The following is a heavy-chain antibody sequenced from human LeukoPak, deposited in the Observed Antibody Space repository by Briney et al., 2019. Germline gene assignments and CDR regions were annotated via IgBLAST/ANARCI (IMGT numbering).Heavy chain of an antibody. V-gene: IGHV1-46*01. CDR1: GYTFTSYY. J-gene: IGHJ4*02. D-gene: IGHD1-26*01. CDR2: INPSGGTT. CDR3: ARVILVGGTPEYYFDY. Sequence: ASVKVSCKASGYTFTSYYMHWVRQAPGQGLEWMGIINPSGGTTSYAQKFQGRVTLTRDTSTSTVYMELSSLRSEDTAVYYCARVILVGGTPEYYFDYWGQGTLVTVSS.